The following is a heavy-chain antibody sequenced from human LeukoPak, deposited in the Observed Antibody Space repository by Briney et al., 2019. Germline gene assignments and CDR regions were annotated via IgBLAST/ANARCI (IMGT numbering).Heavy chain of an antibody. CDR1: GFTFSSYG. D-gene: IGHD2-15*01. V-gene: IGHV3-30*18. Sequence: PGRSLRLSRAASGFTFSSYGMHWVRQAPGKGLEWVAVISYDGSNKYYADSVKGRFTISRDNSKNTLYLQMNSLRAEDTAVYYCAKDATDYFDYWGQGTLVTVSS. CDR3: AKDATDYFDY. CDR2: ISYDGSNK. J-gene: IGHJ4*02.